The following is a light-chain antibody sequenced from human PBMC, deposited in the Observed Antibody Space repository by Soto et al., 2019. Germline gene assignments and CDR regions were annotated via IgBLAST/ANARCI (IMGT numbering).Light chain of an antibody. CDR2: GAS. CDR3: QQYNKWPRS. J-gene: IGKJ2*03. V-gene: IGKV3-15*01. CDR1: QSIGSN. Sequence: ETVLTQSPATLSVSPGERATLSCRASQSIGSNLAWYHQKPGQAPRLLIYGASTRATGIPARFSGSGSGTDFSLTISSLQSEDSAVYYCQQYNKWPRSVGQGTKLEIK.